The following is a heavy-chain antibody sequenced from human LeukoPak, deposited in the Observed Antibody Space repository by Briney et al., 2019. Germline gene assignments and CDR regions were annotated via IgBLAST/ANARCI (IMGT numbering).Heavy chain of an antibody. V-gene: IGHV3-66*02. CDR1: GFTVRNNY. Sequence: GGSLRLSCAASGFTVRNNYMSWVRQAPGKGLEWVSVIYSGDNTYYVESVKGRFTISRDNSKNALFLQMDRLRAEDTAVYYCAGRRVLDASFDYWGQGTLVTVSS. D-gene: IGHD3-16*01. CDR2: IYSGDNT. J-gene: IGHJ4*02. CDR3: AGRRVLDASFDY.